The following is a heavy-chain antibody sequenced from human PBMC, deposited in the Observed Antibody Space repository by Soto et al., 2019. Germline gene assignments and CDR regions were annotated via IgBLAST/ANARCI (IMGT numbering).Heavy chain of an antibody. J-gene: IGHJ6*02. D-gene: IGHD3-22*01. CDR3: ASQAFGSGYTYYYYGMDV. CDR1: GYTFTNYD. V-gene: IGHV1-8*01. Sequence: EASVKVSCKASGYTFTNYDIHWVRQATGQGLEWMGWMSPDNGNTSQSKKLQGRVTMTRDTSTSTAYMELSSLRSEDTAVYYCASQAFGSGYTYYYYGMDVWGQGTTVTVSS. CDR2: MSPDNGNT.